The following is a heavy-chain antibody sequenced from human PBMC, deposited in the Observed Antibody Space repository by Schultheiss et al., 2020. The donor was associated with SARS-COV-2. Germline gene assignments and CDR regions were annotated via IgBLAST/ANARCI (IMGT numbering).Heavy chain of an antibody. V-gene: IGHV4-4*02. D-gene: IGHD6-19*01. CDR2: INHSGST. Sequence: SETLSLTCAVSGGSISSSNWWSWVRQPPGKGLEWIGEINHSGSTNYNPSLKSRVTISVDTSKIQFSLKLSSVTAADTAVYYCARDGGSGGSGWYGWFDPWGQGTLVTVSS. CDR1: GGSISSSNW. CDR3: ARDGGSGGSGWYGWFDP. J-gene: IGHJ5*02.